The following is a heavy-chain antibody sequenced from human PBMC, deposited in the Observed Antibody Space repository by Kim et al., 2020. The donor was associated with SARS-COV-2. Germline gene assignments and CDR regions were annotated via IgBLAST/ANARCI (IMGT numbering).Heavy chain of an antibody. Sequence: GGSLRLSCAASGFTFSSYSMNWVRQAPGKGLEWVSSISSSSSYIYYADSVKGRFTISRDNAKNSLYLQMNSLRAEDTAVFYCARGIPGHGSGSYYNHWGQGTLVTVSS. V-gene: IGHV3-21*01. J-gene: IGHJ4*02. D-gene: IGHD3-10*01. CDR2: ISSSSSYI. CDR1: GFTFSSYS. CDR3: ARGIPGHGSGSYYNH.